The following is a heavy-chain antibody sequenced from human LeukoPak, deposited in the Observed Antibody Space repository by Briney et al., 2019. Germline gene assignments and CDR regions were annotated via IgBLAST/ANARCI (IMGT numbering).Heavy chain of an antibody. CDR2: IKQDGSEK. Sequence: GGSLRLSCAVSGFTFSSNWMSWVRQAPGKGLEWVANIKQDGSEKYYVDSMKGRFTISRDNAKNSLYLQMNSLRAEDTAVYYCARDFQQWLVGFDYWGQGTLVTVSS. J-gene: IGHJ4*02. D-gene: IGHD6-19*01. V-gene: IGHV3-7*01. CDR3: ARDFQQWLVGFDY. CDR1: GFTFSSNW.